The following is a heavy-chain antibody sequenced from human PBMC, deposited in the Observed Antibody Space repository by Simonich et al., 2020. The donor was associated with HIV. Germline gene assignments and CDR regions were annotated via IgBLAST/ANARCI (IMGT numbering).Heavy chain of an antibody. J-gene: IGHJ2*01. CDR1: GFTFSSYW. V-gene: IGHV3-74*01. CDR3: ALGWGSGWYFDL. Sequence: EVQLVESGGGLVQPGGSLRLSCAASGFTFSSYWRHWVRQAPGKGLLWVSRINSDGSSTSYADSVKGRFTISRDNAKNSLSLLMNSLRDEDTALYYCALGWGSGWYFDLWGRATLVTVSS. CDR2: INSDGSST. D-gene: IGHD7-27*01.